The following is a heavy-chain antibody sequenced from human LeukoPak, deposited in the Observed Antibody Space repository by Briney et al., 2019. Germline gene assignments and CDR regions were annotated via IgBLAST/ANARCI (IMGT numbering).Heavy chain of an antibody. Sequence: SVKVSCKASGGTFSSYAISWVRQAPGQGLEWMGRIIPILGIANYAQKFQGRVTITADKSTSTAYMELSSLRSEDTAVYYCARGSVVVVTPETFDIWGQGTMVTVSS. V-gene: IGHV1-69*04. D-gene: IGHD3-22*01. J-gene: IGHJ3*02. CDR3: ARGSVVVVTPETFDI. CDR2: IIPILGIA. CDR1: GGTFSSYA.